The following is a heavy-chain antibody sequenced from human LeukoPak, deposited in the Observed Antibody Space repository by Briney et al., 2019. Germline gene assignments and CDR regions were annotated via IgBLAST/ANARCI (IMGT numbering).Heavy chain of an antibody. CDR3: ARLPRALYYYGSGYNWFDP. CDR1: GGSFSGYY. Sequence: PSETLSLTRAVYGGSFSGYYWSWIRQPPGKGLEWIGEINHSGSTNYNPSLKSRVTISVDTSKNQFSLKLSSVTAADTAVYYCARLPRALYYYGSGYNWFDPWGQGTLVTVSS. D-gene: IGHD3-10*01. CDR2: INHSGST. V-gene: IGHV4-34*01. J-gene: IGHJ5*02.